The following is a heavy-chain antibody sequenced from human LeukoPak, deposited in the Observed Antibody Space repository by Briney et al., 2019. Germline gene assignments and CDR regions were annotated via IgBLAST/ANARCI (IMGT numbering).Heavy chain of an antibody. CDR2: INQDGSEK. D-gene: IGHD6-6*01. Sequence: TGGSLRLSCAASGFNFKSYWMSWVLQAPGKGLEWVANINQDGSEKYYVDSVKGRFTISRDNAKNSVYLQMNSLRVEDTAVYYCAREYSTSEDNWFDPWGQGTLVTVSS. V-gene: IGHV3-7*01. J-gene: IGHJ5*02. CDR1: GFNFKSYW. CDR3: AREYSTSEDNWFDP.